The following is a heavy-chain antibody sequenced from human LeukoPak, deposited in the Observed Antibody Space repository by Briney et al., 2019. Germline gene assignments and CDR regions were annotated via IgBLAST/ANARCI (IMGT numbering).Heavy chain of an antibody. V-gene: IGHV4-34*01. CDR1: GGSFSGYY. Sequence: SGTLSLTCAVYGGSFSGYYWSWIRQPPGKGLEWIGEINHSGSTNYNPSLKSRVTISVDTSKNQFSLKLSSVTAADTAVYYCARALRYFDWLSAPRWFDPWGQGTLVTVSS. J-gene: IGHJ5*02. CDR2: INHSGST. CDR3: ARALRYFDWLSAPRWFDP. D-gene: IGHD3-9*01.